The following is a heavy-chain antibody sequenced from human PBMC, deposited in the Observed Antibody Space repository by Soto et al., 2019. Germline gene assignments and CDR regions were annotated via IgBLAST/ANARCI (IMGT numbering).Heavy chain of an antibody. D-gene: IGHD6-19*01. Sequence: QVRLVESGGGVVQPGRSLRLSCAASGFTFRNYAMNWVRQAPGKGLEWVAVLSFDGGSKYYADFANGRFAISRDNSKSTLYLEINSLAPEDTAVYRCTRASVEDGWYEGVDYWGQGTLVTVSS. CDR1: GFTFRNYA. CDR2: LSFDGGSK. CDR3: TRASVEDGWYEGVDY. J-gene: IGHJ4*02. V-gene: IGHV3-30*09.